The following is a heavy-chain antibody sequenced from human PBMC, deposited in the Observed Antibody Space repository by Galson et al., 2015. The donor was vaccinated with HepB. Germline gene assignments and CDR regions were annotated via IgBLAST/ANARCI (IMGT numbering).Heavy chain of an antibody. CDR2: ISSNGGST. J-gene: IGHJ4*02. CDR1: GFTFSSYA. V-gene: IGHV3-64D*06. D-gene: IGHD2-2*01. Sequence: SLRLSCAASGFTFSSYAMHWVRQAPGKGLEYVSAISSNGGSTYYADSVKGRFTISRDNSKNTLYLQMSSLRAEDTAVYYCVKEEVVPAAHYFDYWGQGTLVTVSS. CDR3: VKEEVVPAAHYFDY.